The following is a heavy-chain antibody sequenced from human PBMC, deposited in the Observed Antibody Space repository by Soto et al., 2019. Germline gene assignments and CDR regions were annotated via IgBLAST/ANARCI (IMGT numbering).Heavy chain of an antibody. CDR2: TYYRSKWYN. CDR1: RDSVSLNSAA. CDR3: ARSLYDTNYYYYYMDV. D-gene: IGHD1-1*01. J-gene: IGHJ6*03. V-gene: IGHV6-1*01. Sequence: SQDLLLTCSISRDSVSLNSAAWNWIRQSQSRGLEWLGRTYYRSKWYNDYAVSVKSRITINPDTSKNQFPLQLNSVTPEDTAVYYCARSLYDTNYYYYYMDVWGKGTTVTVSS.